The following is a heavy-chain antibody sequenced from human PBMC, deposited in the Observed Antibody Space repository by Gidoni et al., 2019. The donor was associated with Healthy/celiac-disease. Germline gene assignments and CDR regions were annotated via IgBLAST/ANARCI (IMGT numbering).Heavy chain of an antibody. V-gene: IGHV3-74*01. D-gene: IGHD4-4*01. CDR3: ARRGGLYSNYNYGMDV. J-gene: IGHJ6*02. CDR2: INSDGSST. CDR1: GFPFSSYW. Sequence: EVQLVESGGGLVQPGGSLRLSCAASGFPFSSYWMHWVRQAPGKGLVWVSRINSDGSSTSYADSVKGRFTISRDNAKNTLYLQMNSLRAEDTAVYYCARRGGLYSNYNYGMDVWGQGTTVTVSS.